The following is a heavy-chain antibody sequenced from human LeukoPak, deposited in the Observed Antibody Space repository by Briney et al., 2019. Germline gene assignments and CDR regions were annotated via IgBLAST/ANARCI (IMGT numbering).Heavy chain of an antibody. CDR3: ARDHYGDYESGRYGMDV. J-gene: IGHJ6*02. D-gene: IGHD4-17*01. V-gene: IGHV3-21*04. CDR2: IISSSSYL. CDR1: GFIFSSYT. Sequence: PGGSLRLSCAASGFIFSSYTMNWVRQAPGKGLEWVSSIISSSSYLYYADSVKGRFTISRDNAKNSLYLQMNSLRAADTAVYYCARDHYGDYESGRYGMDVWGQGTTVTVSS.